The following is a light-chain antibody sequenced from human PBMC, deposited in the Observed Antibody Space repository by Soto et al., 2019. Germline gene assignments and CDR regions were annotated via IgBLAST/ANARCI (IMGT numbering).Light chain of an antibody. J-gene: IGKJ1*01. CDR1: QDIRTE. CDR2: GTS. CDR3: LQVYNYPRT. Sequence: AIQMTQSPSSLSASVGDRITITCRASQDIRTELGWYQQKPGTAPTLLIYGTSTLQSGVPSRFSGSGSGTDFTLTISSLQPEDFATYYCLQVYNYPRTFGQGTKVETK. V-gene: IGKV1-6*01.